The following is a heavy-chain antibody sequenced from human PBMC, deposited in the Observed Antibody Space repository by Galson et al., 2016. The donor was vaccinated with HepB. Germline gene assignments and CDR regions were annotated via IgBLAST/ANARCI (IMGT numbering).Heavy chain of an antibody. CDR3: ARGDCSSSTCYVIWFDP. V-gene: IGHV3-7*01. D-gene: IGHD2-2*01. CDR2: IKNDGSQK. CDR1: GLSFSTYW. Sequence: SLRLSCAASGLSFSTYWMNWVRLAPGKGLEWVANIKNDGSQKYYVDSVKGRFTISRDNGKNSLYLQMGSLRAEDTAVYYCARGDCSSSTCYVIWFDPWGQGPLVTVSS. J-gene: IGHJ5*02.